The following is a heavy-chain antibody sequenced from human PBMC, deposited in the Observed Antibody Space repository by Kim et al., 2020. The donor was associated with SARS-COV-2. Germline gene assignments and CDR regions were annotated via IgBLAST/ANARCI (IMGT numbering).Heavy chain of an antibody. V-gene: IGHV3-64D*06. Sequence: ADSVKGRFTICRDNSKNTLYLQMSSLRAEDTAIYYWVKKTCSGGSCYSDYWGQGTVVTVSS. D-gene: IGHD2-15*01. J-gene: IGHJ4*02. CDR3: VKKTCSGGSCYSDY.